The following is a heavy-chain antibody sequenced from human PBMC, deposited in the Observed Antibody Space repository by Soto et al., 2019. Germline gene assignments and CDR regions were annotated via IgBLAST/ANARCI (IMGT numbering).Heavy chain of an antibody. CDR3: ARVAVAARPRWYNWFDP. D-gene: IGHD2-15*01. CDR1: GYTFTDYD. V-gene: IGHV1-8*01. CDR2: MNPNSGET. J-gene: IGHJ5*02. Sequence: QEQLMQSGAEVKKPGASVKLSCMTSGYTFTDYDINWVRQATGQGLEWIGWMNPNSGETGYAQKFQGRVTMTRSLSLSTAYLELSSLTSDDTAVYFCARVAVAARPRWYNWFDPWGQGTLVTVSS.